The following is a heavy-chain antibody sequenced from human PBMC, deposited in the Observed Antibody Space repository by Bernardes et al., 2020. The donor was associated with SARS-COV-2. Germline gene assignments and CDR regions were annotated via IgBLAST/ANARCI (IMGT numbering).Heavy chain of an antibody. J-gene: IGHJ6*02. CDR2: IKRDGIET. CDR3: ARSAGMDV. V-gene: IGHV3-7*03. CDR1: GFDFSDFW. Sequence: GSLRLSCAGSGFDFSDFWMTWVRQAPGKGLEWVANIKRDGIETYYLDSVKGRFTISRDNAKNLVFLQMNSLRAEDTAVFYCARSAGMDVWGQGTMVTVSS.